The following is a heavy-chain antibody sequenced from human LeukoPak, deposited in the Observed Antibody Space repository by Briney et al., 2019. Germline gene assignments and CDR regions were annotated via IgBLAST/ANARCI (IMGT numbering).Heavy chain of an antibody. Sequence: ASVKVSCKASGYTFTGYYLHWVRRAPGQGPEWMGWINPNSGGTNHAQKFQGRVTMTRDTSISTAYVELSRLTSDDTAVYYCARSMAVVVAAGAFDIWGQGTMVTVSS. J-gene: IGHJ3*02. CDR2: INPNSGGT. D-gene: IGHD2-15*01. CDR1: GYTFTGYY. CDR3: ARSMAVVVAAGAFDI. V-gene: IGHV1-2*02.